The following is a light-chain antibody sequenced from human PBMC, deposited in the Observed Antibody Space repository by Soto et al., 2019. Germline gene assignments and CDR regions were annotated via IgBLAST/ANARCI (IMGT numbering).Light chain of an antibody. Sequence: QSALTQPPSVSGAPWQRVTISCTGSRSNIGAGYYVHWYQQLPGTAPKLLIYGNSNRPSGVPDRFSGSMSGTSASLAITGLQAEDEADYYCQSYDSSLSAYVFATGTKVTVL. V-gene: IGLV1-40*01. J-gene: IGLJ1*01. CDR3: QSYDSSLSAYV. CDR1: RSNIGAGYY. CDR2: GNS.